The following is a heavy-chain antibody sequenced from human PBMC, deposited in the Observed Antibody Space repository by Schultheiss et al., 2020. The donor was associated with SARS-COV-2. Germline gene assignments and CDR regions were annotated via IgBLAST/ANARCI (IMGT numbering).Heavy chain of an antibody. CDR3: ARIQPVWYLDL. CDR2: ISHSSSYI. J-gene: IGHJ2*01. Sequence: GGSLRLSCAASGFTFSTYAMSWVRQAPGKGLEWVSSISHSSSYIYYADSVKGRFTISRDNAKKSMDLQMNSLRAEDTAVYYCARIQPVWYLDLWGRGTLVTVSS. CDR1: GFTFSTYA. V-gene: IGHV3-21*04. D-gene: IGHD5-18*01.